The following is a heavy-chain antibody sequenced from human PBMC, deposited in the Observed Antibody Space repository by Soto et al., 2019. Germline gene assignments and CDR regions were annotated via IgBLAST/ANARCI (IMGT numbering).Heavy chain of an antibody. V-gene: IGHV4-4*07. CDR3: ARVRLGLANYYFDY. CDR2: IYTSGST. D-gene: IGHD3-9*01. CDR1: GGSISSYY. Sequence: QVQLQESGPGLVKPSETLSLTCTVSGGSISSYYWSWIRQPAGKGLEWIGRIYTSGSTNYNPSLKSRVTMSVDTSKNQFSLKLSSVPAADTAMYYCARVRLGLANYYFDYWGQGTLVTVSS. J-gene: IGHJ4*02.